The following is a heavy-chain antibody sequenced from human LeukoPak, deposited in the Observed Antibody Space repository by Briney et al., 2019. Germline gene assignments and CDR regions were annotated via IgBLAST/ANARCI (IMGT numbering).Heavy chain of an antibody. V-gene: IGHV3-21*01. Sequence: GSLRLSCAASGFTFSSYSMNWVRQAPGKGLEWVSSISSSSSYIYYADSVKGRFTISRDNAKNSLYLQMNSLRAEDTAVYYCARGRVCSSTSCYRTPWFDPWGQGTLVTVSS. D-gene: IGHD2-2*02. CDR2: ISSSSSYI. CDR1: GFTFSSYS. J-gene: IGHJ5*02. CDR3: ARGRVCSSTSCYRTPWFDP.